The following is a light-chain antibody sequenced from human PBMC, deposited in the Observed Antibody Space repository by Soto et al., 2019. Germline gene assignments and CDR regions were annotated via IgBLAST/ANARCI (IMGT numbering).Light chain of an antibody. J-gene: IGKJ2*01. CDR2: GAS. CDR3: HQYGSSPLT. Sequence: EIVLTQSPGTLSLSPGERATLSCRASQSVSGSFLAWYQQKPGQAPRLLIYGASSRATGIPDRFSGSGSGTDFTLTISSLEPEDFAVYYCHQYGSSPLTFGQGTNLEVK. CDR1: QSVSGSF. V-gene: IGKV3-20*01.